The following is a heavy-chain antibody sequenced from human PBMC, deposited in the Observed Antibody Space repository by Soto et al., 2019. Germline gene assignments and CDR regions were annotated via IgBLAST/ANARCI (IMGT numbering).Heavy chain of an antibody. CDR2: ITPYNGNT. CDR3: ARAGDYGSFYFFDY. Sequence: ASVKVSCKASGYTFANCGVTWVRQAPGQGLDWMGWITPYNGNTHYTQKVQGRVTMTTDTSASTAYMELWSLRSDDTAVYYCARAGDYGSFYFFDYWGQGTLVTV. J-gene: IGHJ4*02. D-gene: IGHD3-10*01. CDR1: GYTFANCG. V-gene: IGHV1-18*01.